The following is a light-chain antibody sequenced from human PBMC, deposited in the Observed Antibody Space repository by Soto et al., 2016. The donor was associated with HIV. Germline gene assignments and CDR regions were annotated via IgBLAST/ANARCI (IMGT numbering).Light chain of an antibody. V-gene: IGKV2-30*01. CDR2: RVS. CDR3: MQGDTLFLGT. J-gene: IGKJ1*01. CDR1: QSLVWLDKNTY. Sequence: DVVMTQSPLSLPVTLGQPASISCRSSQSLVWLDKNTYLNWFHQRPGQSPRRLIYRVSNRDSGVPDRFSGSGSGNDFTLKISRVEAEDSWGFISGMQGDTLFLGTFGQGTKVEIK.